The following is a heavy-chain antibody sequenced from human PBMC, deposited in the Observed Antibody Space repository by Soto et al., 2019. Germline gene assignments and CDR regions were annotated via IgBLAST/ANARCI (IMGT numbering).Heavy chain of an antibody. CDR1: GFTFSSYG. D-gene: IGHD3-10*01. CDR2: IWNTGSNK. V-gene: IGHV3-33*01. Sequence: QVQLVESGGGVVQPGRSLRLSCAASGFTFSSYGMHWVRQAPGKGLEWVAVIWNTGSNKYYADSVKGRFTISRDNSKNTLYLQMNSLRTEDTAVYYCARDLNYGSGSPFDYWGQGTLVTVSS. J-gene: IGHJ4*02. CDR3: ARDLNYGSGSPFDY.